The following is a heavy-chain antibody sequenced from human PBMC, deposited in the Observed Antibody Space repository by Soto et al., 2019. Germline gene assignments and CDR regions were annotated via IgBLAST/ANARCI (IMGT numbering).Heavy chain of an antibody. Sequence: QVQLVQSGAEVKKPGASVKVSCKPSGYTLNTYYLHWVRQAPGQGLEWMGIIHPSGGGSTYAQKFLGRVTMTRATSTSTVVMELRSLRSADTAVYYCARGGHIAVVTASFDYWGQGTLVTVSS. D-gene: IGHD2-21*02. CDR2: IHPSGGGS. CDR1: GYTLNTYY. V-gene: IGHV1-46*02. CDR3: ARGGHIAVVTASFDY. J-gene: IGHJ4*02.